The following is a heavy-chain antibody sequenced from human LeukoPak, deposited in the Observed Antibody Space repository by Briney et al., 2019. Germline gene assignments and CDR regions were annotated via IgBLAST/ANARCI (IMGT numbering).Heavy chain of an antibody. Sequence: SGGSLRLSCAASGFTFSSYAMHWVRQAPGKGLEWVAVISYDGSNKYYADSVKGRFTISRDNSKNTLYLQMNSLRAEDTAVYYCAGAAEVAGLVVPRAYNWFEPWGQGTLVTVSS. D-gene: IGHD6-19*01. J-gene: IGHJ5*02. CDR3: AGAAEVAGLVVPRAYNWFEP. V-gene: IGHV3-30-3*01. CDR2: ISYDGSNK. CDR1: GFTFSSYA.